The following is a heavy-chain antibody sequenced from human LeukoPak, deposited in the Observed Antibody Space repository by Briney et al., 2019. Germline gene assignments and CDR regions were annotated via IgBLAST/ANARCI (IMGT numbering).Heavy chain of an antibody. J-gene: IGHJ4*02. D-gene: IGHD2-15*01. CDR1: GFTVSSNY. V-gene: IGHV3-53*01. CDR2: IFSGGDT. CDR3: ARGGVIAATPTY. Sequence: GGSLRLSCAASGFTVSSNYMSWVRQAPGKGLEWVSLIFSGGDTYYADSVKGRFTISRDNSKNTLYLHMNSLRADDTATYYCARGGVIAATPTYWGQGTLVTVSS.